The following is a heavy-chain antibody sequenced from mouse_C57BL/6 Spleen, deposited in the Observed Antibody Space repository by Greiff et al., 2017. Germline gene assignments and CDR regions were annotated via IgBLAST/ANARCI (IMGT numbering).Heavy chain of an antibody. CDR1: GYTFTSYW. Sequence: QVQLQQPGAELVRPGTSVKLSCKASGYTFTSYWMHWVKQRPGQGLEWIGVIDPSDSYTNYNQKFKGKATLTVDTSSSTAYMQLSSLTSEDSAVYYCARPCYGNYVAYWGQGALVTVSA. D-gene: IGHD2-10*01. CDR2: IDPSDSYT. V-gene: IGHV1-59*01. J-gene: IGHJ3*01. CDR3: ARPCYGNYVAY.